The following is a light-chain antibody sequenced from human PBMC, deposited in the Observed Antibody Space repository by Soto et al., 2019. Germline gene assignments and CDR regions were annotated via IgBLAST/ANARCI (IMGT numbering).Light chain of an antibody. Sequence: DIQMTQSPSSLSASVGDRVTITCRASQSISSYLNWYQQKPGKAPKLLIYAASSLQSGVPSRFSGSGSGTDFTLTISSLQHEDFATYYCQQSYSTLVYTFGQGTKREIK. V-gene: IGKV1-39*01. CDR1: QSISSY. CDR2: AAS. J-gene: IGKJ2*01. CDR3: QQSYSTLVYT.